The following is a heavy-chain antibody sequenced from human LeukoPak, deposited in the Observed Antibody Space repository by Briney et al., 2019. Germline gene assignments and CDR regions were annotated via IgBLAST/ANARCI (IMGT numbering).Heavy chain of an antibody. D-gene: IGHD1-1*01. Sequence: GGSLRLSCAASGFTFSSYSMNWVRQAPGKGLQWVSTISGSGGSTYYADSVKGRFTISRDNSKNTLYLQMNSLRAEDTAVYYCARRPGLERYYFDYWGQGTLVTVSS. CDR1: GFTFSSYS. CDR2: ISGSGGST. CDR3: ARRPGLERYYFDY. J-gene: IGHJ4*02. V-gene: IGHV3-23*01.